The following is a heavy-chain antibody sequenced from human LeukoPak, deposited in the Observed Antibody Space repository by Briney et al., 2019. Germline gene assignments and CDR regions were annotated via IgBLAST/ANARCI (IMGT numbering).Heavy chain of an antibody. CDR3: AKDQRVYSHYFDY. Sequence: PGGSLRLSCAASGFTFSSYAMSWVRQAPGKGLEWVSAISGSGDSTYYADSVKGRFTISRDNSKNTLHLQMNSLRAEDTAVYYCAKDQRVYSHYFDYWGQGTLVTVSS. D-gene: IGHD1-26*01. CDR2: ISGSGDST. CDR1: GFTFSSYA. V-gene: IGHV3-23*01. J-gene: IGHJ4*02.